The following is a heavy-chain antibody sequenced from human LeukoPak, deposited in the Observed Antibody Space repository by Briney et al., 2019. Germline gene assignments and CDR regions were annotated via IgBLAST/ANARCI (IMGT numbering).Heavy chain of an antibody. J-gene: IGHJ4*02. D-gene: IGHD3-10*01. CDR1: GFIFSNYG. CDR3: AKDIEGYYGTGSYPPELDY. Sequence: GGTLRLSCAASGFIFSNYGMTWVRQAPGKGLEWVSTISNSGGSTYYADSVKGRFTISRDNSKNTPYLQMNSLRAEDTAVYYCAKDIEGYYGTGSYPPELDYWGQGTLVTVSS. CDR2: ISNSGGST. V-gene: IGHV3-23*01.